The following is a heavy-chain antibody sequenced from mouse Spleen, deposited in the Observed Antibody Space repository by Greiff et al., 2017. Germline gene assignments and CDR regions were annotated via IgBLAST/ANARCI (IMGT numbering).Heavy chain of an antibody. V-gene: IGHV1-87*01. CDR3: APTSSFDY. CDR2: IYPGDGDT. Sequence: VQLQESGAELARPGASVKLSCKASGYTFTSYWMQWVKQRPGQGLEWIGAIYPGDGDTRYTQKFKGKATLTADKSSSTAYMQLSSLASEDSAVYYCAPTSSFDYWGQGTTLTVSS. J-gene: IGHJ2*01. CDR1: GYTFTSYW. D-gene: IGHD4-1*02.